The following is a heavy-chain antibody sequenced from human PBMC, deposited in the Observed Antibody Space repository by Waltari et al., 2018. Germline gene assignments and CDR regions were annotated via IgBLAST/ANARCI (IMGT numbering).Heavy chain of an antibody. D-gene: IGHD6-13*01. CDR2: INHSGST. V-gene: IGHV4-34*01. J-gene: IGHJ4*02. CDR3: AREIAAAGADY. Sequence: WIRQPPGKGLEWIGEINHSGSTNYNPSLKSRVTISVDTSKNQFSLKLSSVTATDTAVYYCAREIAAAGADYWGQGTLVTVSS.